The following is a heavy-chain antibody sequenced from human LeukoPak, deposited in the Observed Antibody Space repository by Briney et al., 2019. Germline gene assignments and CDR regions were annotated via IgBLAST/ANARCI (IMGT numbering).Heavy chain of an antibody. J-gene: IGHJ4*02. D-gene: IGHD1-26*01. CDR2: IKPDGSEK. CDR3: TRVSILEVEDY. Sequence: GESLRLSCAASGFTYSNSWMNWVRQAPGKGLEWVANIKPDGSEKYYVDSVKGRFTISRDNADNLLYLQMNSLRVEDTAAYFCTRVSILEVEDYWGQGTLVTVSS. CDR1: GFTYSNSW. V-gene: IGHV3-7*01.